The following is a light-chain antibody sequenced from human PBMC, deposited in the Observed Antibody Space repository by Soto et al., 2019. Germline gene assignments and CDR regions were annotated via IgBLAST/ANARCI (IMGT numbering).Light chain of an antibody. V-gene: IGKV1-39*01. CDR2: AAS. Sequence: DIQMTQSPSSLSVSVGDRVTITCRASQSIGGFLNWYQQKLGKAPKLLIYAASSLQSGVPSRFSGSGSGTDFTLTISSLEPEDFAVYYCQQRSDWPWTFGQGTKVDI. CDR1: QSIGGF. J-gene: IGKJ1*01. CDR3: QQRSDWPWT.